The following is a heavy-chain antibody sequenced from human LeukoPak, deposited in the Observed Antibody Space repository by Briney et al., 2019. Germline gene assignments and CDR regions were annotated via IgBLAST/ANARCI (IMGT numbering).Heavy chain of an antibody. CDR3: AKDGDLDY. D-gene: IGHD3-10*01. Sequence: GGSLRLSCAASGFTFDDYAMHWVRQAPGKGLEWVSGISWNSGSVAYAVSVKGRFTISRDNSKNTLYLQMNSLRAEDTAVYYCAKDGDLDYWGQGTLVTVSS. V-gene: IGHV3-9*01. CDR2: ISWNSGSV. CDR1: GFTFDDYA. J-gene: IGHJ4*02.